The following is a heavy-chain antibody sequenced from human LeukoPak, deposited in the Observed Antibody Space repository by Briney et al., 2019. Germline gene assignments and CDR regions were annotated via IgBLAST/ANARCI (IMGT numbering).Heavy chain of an antibody. CDR3: ARGYDNSKTGY. CDR1: GGSLSGQY. D-gene: IGHD4-11*01. Sequence: PSETLSLTCAVHGGSLSGQYWSWIRQPPGKGLEWIGEIHPSGSTNYNPSLESRVIMSLDTSKNQFSLRLSSVTAADTGLYYCARGYDNSKTGYWGQGTLVTVSS. J-gene: IGHJ4*02. CDR2: IHPSGST. V-gene: IGHV4-34*01.